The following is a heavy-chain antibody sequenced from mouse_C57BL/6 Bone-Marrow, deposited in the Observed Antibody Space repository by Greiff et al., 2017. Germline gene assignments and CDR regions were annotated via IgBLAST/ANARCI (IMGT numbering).Heavy chain of an antibody. Sequence: QVQLLQSGAELARPGASVKLSCKASGYTFTSYGISWVKQSPGQGLEWIGEIYPRSGNTYYNEKFKGKATLTADKSSSTAYMQLSRLTSEDSAVEFCARVRYHGGSGYWGQGTTLTVSA. V-gene: IGHV1-81*01. CDR1: GYTFTSYG. D-gene: IGHD3-1*01. CDR3: ARVRYHGGSGY. J-gene: IGHJ2*01. CDR2: IYPRSGNT.